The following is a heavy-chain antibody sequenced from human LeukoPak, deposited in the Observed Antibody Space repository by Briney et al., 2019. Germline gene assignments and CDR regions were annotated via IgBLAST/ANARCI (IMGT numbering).Heavy chain of an antibody. D-gene: IGHD1-26*01. J-gene: IGHJ4*02. Sequence: PSETLSLTCTVSGYSISSGYYWGWIRQPPGKGLEWIGSIYHSGSTYYNPSLKSRVTISVDTSKNQFSLKLSSVTAADTAVYYCARVPDTTLIDYWGQGTLVTVSS. CDR2: IYHSGST. V-gene: IGHV4-38-2*02. CDR1: GYSISSGYY. CDR3: ARVPDTTLIDY.